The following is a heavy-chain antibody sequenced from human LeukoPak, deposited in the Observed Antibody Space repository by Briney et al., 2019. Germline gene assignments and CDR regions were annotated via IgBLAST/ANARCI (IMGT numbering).Heavy chain of an antibody. D-gene: IGHD2-2*01. CDR3: ARSVPDCSSTSCYWVGAFDI. Sequence: SETLSLTCTVSGGSISSYYWSWIRQPPGEGLEWIGYIYYSGSTNYNPSLKSRVTISVDTSKNQFSLKLSSVTAADTAVYYCARSVPDCSSTSCYWVGAFDIWGQGTMVTVSS. CDR2: IYYSGST. CDR1: GGSISSYY. V-gene: IGHV4-59*01. J-gene: IGHJ3*02.